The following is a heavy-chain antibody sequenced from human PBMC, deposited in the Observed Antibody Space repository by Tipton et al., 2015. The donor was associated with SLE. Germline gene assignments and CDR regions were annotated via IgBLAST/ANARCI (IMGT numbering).Heavy chain of an antibody. D-gene: IGHD2-15*01. V-gene: IGHV4-39*07. CDR1: GGSMNNGRYY. Sequence: TLSLTCSVSGGSMNNGRYYWGWIRQPPGKGLGWIGNGHYSGATYKHSSLKNRITISVDTSKNQFSLKLSSVTAADTAVYYCARGSVVADDFWGQGTLVTVSS. CDR3: ARGSVVADDF. J-gene: IGHJ4*02. CDR2: GHYSGAT.